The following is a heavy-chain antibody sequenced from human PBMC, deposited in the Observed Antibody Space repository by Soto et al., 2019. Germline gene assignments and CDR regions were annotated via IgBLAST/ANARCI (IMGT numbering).Heavy chain of an antibody. Sequence: GGSLRLSCAASGFTFSSYGMHWVRQAPGKGLEWVAVISYVGSNKYYADSVKGRFTISRDNSKNTLYLQMNSLRAEDTAVYYCAKDRDFWSGLTFVYWGQGTLVTVSS. J-gene: IGHJ4*02. CDR2: ISYVGSNK. CDR1: GFTFSSYG. V-gene: IGHV3-30*18. D-gene: IGHD3-3*01. CDR3: AKDRDFWSGLTFVY.